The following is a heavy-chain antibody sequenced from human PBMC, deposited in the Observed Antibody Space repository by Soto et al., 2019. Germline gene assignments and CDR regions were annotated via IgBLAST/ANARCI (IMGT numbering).Heavy chain of an antibody. CDR1: GDSVTSHY. V-gene: IGHV4-59*02. CDR2: MHYTGIS. D-gene: IGHD2-2*01. Sequence: SETLSLTCSFSGDSVTSHYLTWIRQSPEKGLECIGYMHYTGISHHNPSLKSRLTISVDTSKNQFSLKLTSVTAADTAVYYCAGGSSLCWECFHHWGQGILVTVSS. CDR3: AGGSSLCWECFHH. J-gene: IGHJ1*01.